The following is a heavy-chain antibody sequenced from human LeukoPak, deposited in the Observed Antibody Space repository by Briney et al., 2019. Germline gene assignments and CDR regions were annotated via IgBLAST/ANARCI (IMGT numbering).Heavy chain of an antibody. CDR2: ISAYNGNT. J-gene: IGHJ6*04. CDR1: GYTSTSYG. D-gene: IGHD1-20*01. V-gene: IGHV1-18*04. Sequence: ASVKVSCKASGYTSTSYGISWVRQAPGQGLEWMGWISAYNGNTNYAQKLQGRVTMTTDTSTSTAYMELRSLRSDDTAVYYCARGGITGTTAGYYGMDVWGKGTTVTVSS. CDR3: ARGGITGTTAGYYGMDV.